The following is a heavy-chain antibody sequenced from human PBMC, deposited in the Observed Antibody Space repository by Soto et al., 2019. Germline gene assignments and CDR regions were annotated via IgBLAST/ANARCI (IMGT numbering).Heavy chain of an antibody. Sequence: SRRLSCAASGFTFSSYWMHWVLQAPGKGLVWVSRISSDGTSTSYAGSVKGRFTISRDNAKNTLYLQVNSLRAEDTAVYYCARVPNCDSSSCYSYFDFWGQGALVTVSS. J-gene: IGHJ4*02. CDR3: ARVPNCDSSSCYSYFDF. D-gene: IGHD2-2*01. V-gene: IGHV3-74*01. CDR2: ISSDGTST. CDR1: GFTFSSYW.